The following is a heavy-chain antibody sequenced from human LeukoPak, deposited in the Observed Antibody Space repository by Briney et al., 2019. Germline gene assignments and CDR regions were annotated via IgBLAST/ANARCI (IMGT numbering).Heavy chain of an antibody. CDR2: INPKSGGT. V-gene: IGHV1-2*02. Sequence: ASVKVSCKASGYSFIGYYMHWARQAPGQGLEWMGWINPKSGGTNYVQKFQGRVTMTRDTSISTAYMELSRLRSDDTAVYYCARAGGWSGYSFYYYMDVWGKGTTVTVSS. CDR3: ARAGGWSGYSFYYYMDV. CDR1: GYSFIGYY. J-gene: IGHJ6*03. D-gene: IGHD3-3*01.